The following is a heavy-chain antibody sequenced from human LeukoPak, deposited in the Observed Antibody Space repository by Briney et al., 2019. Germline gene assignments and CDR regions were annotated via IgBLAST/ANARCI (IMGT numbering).Heavy chain of an antibody. D-gene: IGHD6-19*01. J-gene: IGHJ4*02. CDR3: AKDPGYSSGWYTGFGDY. CDR2: ISGSGGST. CDR1: GFTFSSYA. Sequence: GGSLRLSCAASGFTFSSYAMSWVRQAPGKGLEWVSAISGSGGSTYYADSVKGRLTISRDNSKNTLYLQMNSLRAEDTAVYYCAKDPGYSSGWYTGFGDYWGQGTLVTVSS. V-gene: IGHV3-23*01.